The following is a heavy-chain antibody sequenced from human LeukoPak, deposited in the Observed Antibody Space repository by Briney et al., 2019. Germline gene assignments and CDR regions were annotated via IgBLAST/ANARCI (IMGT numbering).Heavy chain of an antibody. CDR1: GGSISSSSYY. D-gene: IGHD3-22*01. CDR3: ANTKSSFGITMIVVGRTLDY. CDR2: IYYSGST. J-gene: IGHJ4*02. Sequence: SETLSLTCTVSGGSISSSSYYWGWIRQPPGKGLEWIGSIYYSGSTYYNPSLKSRVTISVGTSKNQFSLKLSSVTAADTAVYYCANTKSSFGITMIVVGRTLDYWGQGTLVTVSS. V-gene: IGHV4-39*01.